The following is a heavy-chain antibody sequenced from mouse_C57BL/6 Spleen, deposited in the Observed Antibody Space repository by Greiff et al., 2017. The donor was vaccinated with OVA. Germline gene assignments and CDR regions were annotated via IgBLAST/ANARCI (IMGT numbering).Heavy chain of an antibody. Sequence: VQLVESGPELVKPGASVKISCKASGYAFSSSWMNWVKQRPGKGLEWIGRIYPGDGDTNYNGKFKGKATLTADKSSSTAYMQLSSLTSEDSAVYFCASLDSSGYRFAYWGQGTLVTVSA. CDR1: GYAFSSSW. CDR3: ASLDSSGYRFAY. CDR2: IYPGDGDT. D-gene: IGHD3-2*02. V-gene: IGHV1-82*01. J-gene: IGHJ3*01.